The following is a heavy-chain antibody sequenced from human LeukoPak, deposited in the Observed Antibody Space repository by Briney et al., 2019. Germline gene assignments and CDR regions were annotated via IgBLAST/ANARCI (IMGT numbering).Heavy chain of an antibody. D-gene: IGHD5-18*01. CDR2: IYSGGST. V-gene: IGHV3-66*01. CDR3: AKELGGSYSYAY. J-gene: IGHJ4*02. CDR1: GFTVSSNY. Sequence: GGSLRLSCAASGFTVSSNYMSWVRQAPGKGLEWVSVIYSGGSTYYADSVKGRFTISRDNSKNTLYLQMNSLRAEDTAVYYCAKELGGSYSYAYWGQGTLVTVSS.